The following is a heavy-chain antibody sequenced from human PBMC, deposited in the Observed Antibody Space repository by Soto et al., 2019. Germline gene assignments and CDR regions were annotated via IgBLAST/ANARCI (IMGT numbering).Heavy chain of an antibody. V-gene: IGHV3-74*01. CDR2: INRDGTSP. J-gene: IGHJ4*02. CDR1: GFTFSSYW. Sequence: EVQLVESGGGLVQPGGSLRLSCAASGFTFSSYWMHWVRQAPGKGLVWVSRINRDGTSPNFADSVKGRFTISRDNAKNTLYLEMNSLRAEDTAVYYCAREYGDYVLPFHFWGRGTLVTVSS. D-gene: IGHD4-17*01. CDR3: AREYGDYVLPFHF.